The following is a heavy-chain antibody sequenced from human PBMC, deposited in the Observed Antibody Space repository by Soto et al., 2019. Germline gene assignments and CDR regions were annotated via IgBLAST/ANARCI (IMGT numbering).Heavy chain of an antibody. CDR3: AREHGYYSGGTCPSELDF. CDR2: IWYDGSKK. V-gene: IGHV3-33*01. D-gene: IGHD2-15*01. CDR1: GFSFRSYG. J-gene: IGHJ4*02. Sequence: PGGSLRLSCAASGFSFRSYGMHWVRQSPGKGLEWVATIWYDGSKKYYGESVKGRFSVSRHKSKGTLDLHMNSLRVEDTGVYYCAREHGYYSGGTCPSELDFWGQGALVTVSS.